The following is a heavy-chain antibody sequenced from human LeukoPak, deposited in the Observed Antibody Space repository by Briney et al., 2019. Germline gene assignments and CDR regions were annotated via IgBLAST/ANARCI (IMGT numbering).Heavy chain of an antibody. CDR3: AKEEGTYYWLY. CDR2: ISYDGSNK. Sequence: GGSLRLSCAASGFTFSSYGMHWVRQAPGKGLEWVAVISYDGSNKYYADSVKGRFTISRDNSKNTLYLLMNSLRAEDTAFYYCAKEEGTYYWLYWGQGTLVTVSS. CDR1: GFTFSSYG. J-gene: IGHJ4*02. D-gene: IGHD1-26*01. V-gene: IGHV3-30*18.